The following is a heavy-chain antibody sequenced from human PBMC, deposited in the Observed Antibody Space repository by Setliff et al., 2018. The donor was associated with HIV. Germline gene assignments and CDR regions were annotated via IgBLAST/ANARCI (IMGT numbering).Heavy chain of an antibody. V-gene: IGHV3-11*06. CDR2: ISSGSSYI. D-gene: IGHD6-13*01. CDR3: ATLSSNWHLDY. CDR1: GFTFSDYY. J-gene: IGHJ4*02. Sequence: PGGSLRLSCAASGFTFSDYYMSWIRQAPGKGLEWVSSISSGSSYIYYAESVKGRFTISRDNAKNTVYLQMNSLRAEDTAVYYCATLSSNWHLDYWGQGTLVTVSS.